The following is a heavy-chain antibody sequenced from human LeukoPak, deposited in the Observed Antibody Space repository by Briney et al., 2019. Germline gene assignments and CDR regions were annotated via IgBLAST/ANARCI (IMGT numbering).Heavy chain of an antibody. CDR1: GFTFSAFW. D-gene: IGHD2-2*01. J-gene: IGHJ4*02. CDR2: ISSSSSYI. V-gene: IGHV3-21*01. Sequence: TGGSLRLSCAASGFTFSAFWMNWVRQAPGKGLEWVSSISSSSSYIYYADSVKGRFTISRDNAKNSLYLQMNSLRAEDTAVYYCARQSGPAAMGDYWGQGTLVTVSS. CDR3: ARQSGPAAMGDY.